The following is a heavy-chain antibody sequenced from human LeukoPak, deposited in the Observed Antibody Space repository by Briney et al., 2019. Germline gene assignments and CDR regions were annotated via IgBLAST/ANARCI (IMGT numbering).Heavy chain of an antibody. CDR2: INPNSGGT. V-gene: IGHV1-2*04. CDR3: ARMGGSYFRDAFDI. Sequence: ASVKVSCKASGYIFTGYYMHWVRQAPGQGLEWMGWINPNSGGTNYAQKFQGWVTMTRDTSISTAYMELSRLRSDDTAVYYYARMGGSYFRDAFDIWGQGTMVTVSS. CDR1: GYIFTGYY. D-gene: IGHD1-26*01. J-gene: IGHJ3*02.